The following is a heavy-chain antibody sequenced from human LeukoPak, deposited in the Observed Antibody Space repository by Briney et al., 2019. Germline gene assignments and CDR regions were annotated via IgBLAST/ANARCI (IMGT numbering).Heavy chain of an antibody. D-gene: IGHD6-13*01. CDR3: VKDAAMYSSSWYGDY. J-gene: IGHJ4*02. CDR2: ISSNGGST. V-gene: IGHV3-64D*06. Sequence: PGGSPRLSCSASGFTFSSYAMHWVRQAPGKGLEYVSAISSNGGSTYYADSVKGRFTISRDNSKNTLYLQMSSLRAEDTAVYYCVKDAAMYSSSWYGDYWGQGTLVTVSS. CDR1: GFTFSSYA.